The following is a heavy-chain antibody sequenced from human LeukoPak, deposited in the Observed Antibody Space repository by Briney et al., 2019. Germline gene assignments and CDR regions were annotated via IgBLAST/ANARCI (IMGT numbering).Heavy chain of an antibody. J-gene: IGHJ4*02. Sequence: PSETLSLTCTVSGGSISSYYWSWIRQPPGKGLEWIGYIYYSGSTNYNPSLKSRVTISVDTSKNQFSLKLSSVTAADTAVYYCARMESRVTNYYDSSGYPDYWGQGTLVTVSS. D-gene: IGHD3-22*01. CDR2: IYYSGST. CDR1: GGSISSYY. CDR3: ARMESRVTNYYDSSGYPDY. V-gene: IGHV4-59*08.